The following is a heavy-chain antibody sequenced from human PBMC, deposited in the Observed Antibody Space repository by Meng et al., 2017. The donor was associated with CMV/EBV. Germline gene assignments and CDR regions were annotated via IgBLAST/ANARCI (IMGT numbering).Heavy chain of an antibody. J-gene: IGHJ6*02. CDR3: AREGTYCTNGVCYHYYYYYGMDV. V-gene: IGHV3-30-3*01. CDR2: ISYDGSNK. D-gene: IGHD2-8*01. CDR1: GFTFSSYA. Sequence: LSLTCAASGFTFSSYAMHWVRQAPGKGLEWVAVISYDGSNKYYADSVKGRFTISRDNSKNTLYLQMNSLRAEDTAVYYCAREGTYCTNGVCYHYYYYYGMDVWGQGTTVTVSS.